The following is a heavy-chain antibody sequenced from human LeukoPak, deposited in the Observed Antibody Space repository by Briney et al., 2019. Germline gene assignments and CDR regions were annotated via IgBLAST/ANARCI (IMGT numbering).Heavy chain of an antibody. CDR2: ISRSGSTI. Sequence: GGSLRLSCAASGFTFSDYYMSWIRQAPGKGLEWVSYISRSGSTIYYADSVKGRFTISRDNAKNSLYLQMNSLRAEDTAVYYCAREYCSGGSCYSAGDYWGQGTLVTVSS. CDR3: AREYCSGGSCYSAGDY. CDR1: GFTFSDYY. J-gene: IGHJ4*02. V-gene: IGHV3-11*01. D-gene: IGHD2-15*01.